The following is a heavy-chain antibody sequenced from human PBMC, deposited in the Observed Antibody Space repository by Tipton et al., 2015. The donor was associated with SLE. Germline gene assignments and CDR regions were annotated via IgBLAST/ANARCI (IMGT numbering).Heavy chain of an antibody. D-gene: IGHD1-26*01. Sequence: QLVQSGGGLIQPRGSLRLSCAASGFTVSSNYMSWVRQAPGKGLEWVSVIYSGGSTYYADSVKGRFTISRDNSKNTLYLQINSLRAEDTAVYYCARGVVGATAYFDYWGQGTLVTVSS. J-gene: IGHJ4*02. V-gene: IGHV3-53*01. CDR1: GFTVSSNY. CDR2: IYSGGST. CDR3: ARGVVGATAYFDY.